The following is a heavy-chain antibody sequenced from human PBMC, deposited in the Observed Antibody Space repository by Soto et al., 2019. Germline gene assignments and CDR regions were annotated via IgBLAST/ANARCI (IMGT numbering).Heavy chain of an antibody. Sequence: EVQLLESGGGLVQPGGSLRLFCSSTWLTFRRYAMKWVRQAPRKGLEWVSIVCESGTSTFYADPVKGRFTISRDNSGNTLFLEMYSLRAEDTAVYYCARYIPGVRYYGMDVWGQGTTVTVSS. CDR3: ARYIPGVRYYGMDV. V-gene: IGHV3-23*01. CDR2: VCESGTST. CDR1: WLTFRRYA. J-gene: IGHJ6*02. D-gene: IGHD2-2*01.